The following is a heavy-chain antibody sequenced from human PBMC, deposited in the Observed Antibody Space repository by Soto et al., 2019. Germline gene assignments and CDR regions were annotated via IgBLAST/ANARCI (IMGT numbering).Heavy chain of an antibody. V-gene: IGHV3-72*01. D-gene: IGHD6-19*01. CDR3: TRMRLGRIRSSDY. CDR1: GFTFSDDY. J-gene: IGHJ4*02. CDR2: IKNKANSYTK. Sequence: EVQLVESGGGLVQPEVSLRLSCAASGFTFSDDYMDWVRQAPGKGLEWVVRIKNKANSYTKEDAAPVKGRFISSRDDSMTLVFLQITRLTTDDTAVYYCTRMRLGRIRSSDYWGQGILVTVSS.